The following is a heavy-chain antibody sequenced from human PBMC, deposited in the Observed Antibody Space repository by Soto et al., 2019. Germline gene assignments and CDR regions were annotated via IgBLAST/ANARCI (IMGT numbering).Heavy chain of an antibody. D-gene: IGHD2-2*01. CDR2: ISGDAATT. J-gene: IGHJ5*02. CDR3: ARDRFRTASSCYFT. CDR1: GFSFRSYA. V-gene: IGHV3-23*01. Sequence: EVLLLESGGGLVHPGGSLRLSCAGSGFSFRSYAIAWFRQAPGKGLEWVAAISGDAATTSYAESVKGRFAISRDNSKSTLYLQMSSLRVEDTAVYYCARDRFRTASSCYFTWGQGTLVTVSS.